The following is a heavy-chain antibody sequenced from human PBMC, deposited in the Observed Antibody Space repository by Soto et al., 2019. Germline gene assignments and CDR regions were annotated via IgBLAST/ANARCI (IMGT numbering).Heavy chain of an antibody. CDR1: GYTFTSYG. CDR3: ARGRYGDY. J-gene: IGHJ4*02. Sequence: QVHLVQSGAEVKKPGASVKVSCKASGYTFTSYGITWVRQAPGQGLEWMGWISAHNGNTDSAQKHKCRVIVTRETSTSTDYMELRSLRSDDTAVYYCARGRYGDYWGQGALVTVSS. V-gene: IGHV1-18*01. D-gene: IGHD1-1*01. CDR2: ISAHNGNT.